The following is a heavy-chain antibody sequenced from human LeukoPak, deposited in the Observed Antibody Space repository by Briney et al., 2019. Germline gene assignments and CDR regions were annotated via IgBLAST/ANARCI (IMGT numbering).Heavy chain of an antibody. CDR3: ARLASGSSWYQWELGHFDY. D-gene: IGHD6-13*01. Sequence: KPSETLSLTCTVSGGSISSYYWSWIRQPPGKGLEWIGYIYYSGSTNYNPSLKSRVTISVDTSKNQFSLKLSSVTAADTAVYYCARLASGSSWYQWELGHFDYWGQGTLVTVSS. CDR1: GGSISSYY. J-gene: IGHJ4*02. V-gene: IGHV4-59*08. CDR2: IYYSGST.